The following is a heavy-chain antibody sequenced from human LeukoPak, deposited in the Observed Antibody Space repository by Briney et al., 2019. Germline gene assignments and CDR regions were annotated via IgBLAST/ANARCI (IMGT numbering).Heavy chain of an antibody. V-gene: IGHV4-39*01. Sequence: PSETLSLTCTVSGGSISSSSYYWGWIRQPPGKGLEWIGSIYYSGSTYYNPSLKSRVTISVDTSKNQFSLKLSSVTAADTAVYYCATPQGGYSYGRPYYFDYWGQETLVTVSS. CDR3: ATPQGGYSYGRPYYFDY. D-gene: IGHD5-18*01. CDR1: GGSISSSSYY. CDR2: IYYSGST. J-gene: IGHJ4*02.